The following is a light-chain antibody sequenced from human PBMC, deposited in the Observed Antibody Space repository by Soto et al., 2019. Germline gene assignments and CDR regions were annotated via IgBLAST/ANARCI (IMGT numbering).Light chain of an antibody. V-gene: IGKV3D-20*02. CDR3: QQRSKMPLT. CDR2: DAS. CDR1: QSVSSSY. Sequence: VLTQSPGTLSLSPGELATLSCRASQSVSSSYLAWYQQKPGQAPRLLIYDASNRATGIPARFSGTGSETDFTLTISSLEPEDFAIYYCQQRSKMPLTFGHGTKVDIK. J-gene: IGKJ1*01.